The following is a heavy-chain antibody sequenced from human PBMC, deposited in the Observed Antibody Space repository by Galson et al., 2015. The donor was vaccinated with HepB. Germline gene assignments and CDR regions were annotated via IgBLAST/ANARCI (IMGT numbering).Heavy chain of an antibody. Sequence: SLRLSCAASGFTFSSYGMHWARQAPGKGLEWVAVIWYDGSNKYYADSVKGRFTISRDNSKNTLYLQMNSLRAEDTAVYYCANEAYCGGDCYSEYFQHWGQGTLVTVSS. D-gene: IGHD2-21*02. CDR2: IWYDGSNK. CDR1: GFTFSSYG. V-gene: IGHV3-33*06. J-gene: IGHJ1*01. CDR3: ANEAYCGGDCYSEYFQH.